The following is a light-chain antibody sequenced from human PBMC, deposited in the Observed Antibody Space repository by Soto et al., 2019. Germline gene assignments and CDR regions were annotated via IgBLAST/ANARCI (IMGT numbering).Light chain of an antibody. CDR2: GAS. V-gene: IGKV3-15*01. CDR1: HRVSSY. Sequence: DIVMTQSPANLSVSPGERATLSCRASHRVSSYLAWYQQKPGQAPRLLIYGASTRATGIPARFSGSGSGTEFTLTISSLQSEDFAVYYCQQYNNWPLTFGAGTKVDI. J-gene: IGKJ4*01. CDR3: QQYNNWPLT.